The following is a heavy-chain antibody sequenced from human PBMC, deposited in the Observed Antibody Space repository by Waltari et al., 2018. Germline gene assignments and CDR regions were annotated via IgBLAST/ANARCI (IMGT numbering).Heavy chain of an antibody. V-gene: IGHV1-2*06. D-gene: IGHD1-26*01. CDR2: INPNSGGT. J-gene: IGHJ4*02. CDR1: GYTFTGYS. CDR3: ARHSGSYRVFDY. Sequence: QVQLVQSGAEVKKPGASVKVSCQASGYTFTGYSMHWVRQAPGQGLEWMGRINPNSGGTNYAQKFQGRVTMTRDTSISTAYMELSRLRSDDTAVYYCARHSGSYRVFDYWGQGTLVTVSS.